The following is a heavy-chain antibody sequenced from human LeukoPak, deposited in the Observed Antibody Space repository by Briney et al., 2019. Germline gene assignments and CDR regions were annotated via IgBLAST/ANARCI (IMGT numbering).Heavy chain of an antibody. J-gene: IGHJ4*02. Sequence: GGSLRLSCAASGFTFSTYGINWVRQSPGRGLEWVAFIRSDGTNKYYADSVKGRFTISRDNSKNTLYLQMNTLRSEDTAVYYCAKAPKRGSWYFDYWGQGTLVTVSS. CDR1: GFTFSTYG. V-gene: IGHV3-30*02. CDR3: AKAPKRGSWYFDY. CDR2: IRSDGTNK. D-gene: IGHD6-13*01.